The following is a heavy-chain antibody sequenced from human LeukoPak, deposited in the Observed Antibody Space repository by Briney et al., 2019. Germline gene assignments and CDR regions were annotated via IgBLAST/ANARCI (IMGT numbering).Heavy chain of an antibody. D-gene: IGHD1-26*01. J-gene: IGHJ4*02. Sequence: SETLSLTCTVSGGSISSYYWSWIRQPAGKGLEWIGRIYTSGSTNYNPSLKSRVTIFVDTSKNQFSLNLNSVTAADTAVYFCARGGRIVAPTPGTLDYWGQGTLVTVSS. CDR3: ARGGRIVAPTPGTLDY. CDR2: IYTSGST. V-gene: IGHV4-4*07. CDR1: GGSISSYY.